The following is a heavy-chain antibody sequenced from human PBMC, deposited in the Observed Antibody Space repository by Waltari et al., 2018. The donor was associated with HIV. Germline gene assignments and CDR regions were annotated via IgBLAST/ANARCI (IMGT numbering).Heavy chain of an antibody. V-gene: IGHV5-51*01. Sequence: EVHLEQSGAEVKKQGGSLEISCKAAEYTLTSYWIGLVRQMPGKGLEWMGIIYPGDSDTRYSPSFQGQVTISADKSITTVYLQWSTLKASDTAIYYCARHVRVLQPTVAIGGMDVWGQGTSVTVSS. CDR3: ARHVRVLQPTVAIGGMDV. CDR1: EYTLTSYW. J-gene: IGHJ6*02. D-gene: IGHD2-21*01. CDR2: IYPGDSDT.